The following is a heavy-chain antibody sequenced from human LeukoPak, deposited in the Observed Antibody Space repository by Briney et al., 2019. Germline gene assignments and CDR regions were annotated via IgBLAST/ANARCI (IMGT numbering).Heavy chain of an antibody. CDR1: GFTFSTYG. CDR2: IWSDGINR. V-gene: IGHV3-33*06. J-gene: IGHJ3*01. CDR3: AKERGPFDAFDL. Sequence: PPGGSLRLSCTASGFTFSTYGMHWVRQAPGKGLEWVAVIWSDGINRFYADSVKGRFTFSRDNSKNTLSLQMNSLRAEDTAVYYCAKERGPFDAFDLWGQGTMVTVSS.